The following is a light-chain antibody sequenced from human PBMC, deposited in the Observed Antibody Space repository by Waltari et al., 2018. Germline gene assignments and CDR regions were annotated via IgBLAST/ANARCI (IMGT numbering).Light chain of an antibody. CDR2: VNRDGSH. Sequence: QLVLTQSPSASASLGASVKPTCTLSSGHSTDIIAWLQQQPEKGPRFLMNVNRDGSHNKGVGIPDRFSGSSSGAERYLTISSLQSEDEADYYCQTGGHGTWVFGGGTRLTVL. J-gene: IGLJ3*02. V-gene: IGLV4-69*01. CDR3: QTGGHGTWV. CDR1: SGHSTDI.